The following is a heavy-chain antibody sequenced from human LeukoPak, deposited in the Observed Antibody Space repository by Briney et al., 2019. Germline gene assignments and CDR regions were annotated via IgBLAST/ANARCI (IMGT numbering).Heavy chain of an antibody. CDR1: GFTFNNYD. V-gene: IGHV3-48*03. J-gene: IGHJ6*04. D-gene: IGHD3-10*02. CDR2: ISGSGSRT. CDR3: AELGITMIGGV. Sequence: GGSLRLSCATSGFTFNNYDMTWVRQAPGKGLEWVSSISGSGSRTYYADSVKGRFTISRDNAKNSLYLQMNSLRAEDTAVYYCAELGITMIGGVWGKGTTVTISS.